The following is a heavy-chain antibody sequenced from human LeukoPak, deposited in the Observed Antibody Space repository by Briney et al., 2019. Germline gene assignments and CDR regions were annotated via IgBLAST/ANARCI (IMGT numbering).Heavy chain of an antibody. CDR1: GFTFSNYA. CDR3: AKHAGSYYYYSMDV. Sequence: PGASLRLSCAASGFTFSNYAMTWARQAPGKGLEWVSGMSSGTGSTYYADSVKGRFTISRDNSKNTLYLQMNSLRAEDTAVYYCAKHAGSYYYYSMDVWGQGTTVTVSS. D-gene: IGHD3-10*01. J-gene: IGHJ6*02. CDR2: MSSGTGST. V-gene: IGHV3-23*01.